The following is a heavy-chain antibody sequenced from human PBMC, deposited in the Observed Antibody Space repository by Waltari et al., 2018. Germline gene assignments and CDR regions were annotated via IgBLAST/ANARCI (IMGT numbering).Heavy chain of an antibody. CDR2: MNPNSGNT. V-gene: IGHV1-8*02. J-gene: IGHJ3*02. D-gene: IGHD6-13*01. CDR1: GYTFTSYH. CDR3: ARVFLYSSRGAFDI. Sequence: QVQLVQYGAEVKKPGASVKVSCKHSGYTFTSYHFHWLRQPTGQGLEGMGWMNPNSGNTGYAQKFQGRVTMTRNTSISTAYMELSSLRSEDTAVYYCARVFLYSSRGAFDIWGQGTMVTVSS.